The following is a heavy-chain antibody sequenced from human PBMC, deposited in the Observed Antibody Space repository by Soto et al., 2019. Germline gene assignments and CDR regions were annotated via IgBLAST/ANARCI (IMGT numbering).Heavy chain of an antibody. V-gene: IGHV3-74*01. J-gene: IGHJ6*03. CDR2: INSDGSST. CDR1: GFTFSSYW. CDR3: ARGGTYYDFWSGYDYYYYYYMDV. Sequence: EVQLVESGGGLVQPGGSLRLSCAASGFTFSSYWMHWVRQAPGKGLVWVSRINSDGSSTSYADSVKGRFTISRDNAKNTLDLQMNSLRAEDTAVYYCARGGTYYDFWSGYDYYYYYYMDVWGKGTTVTVSS. D-gene: IGHD3-3*01.